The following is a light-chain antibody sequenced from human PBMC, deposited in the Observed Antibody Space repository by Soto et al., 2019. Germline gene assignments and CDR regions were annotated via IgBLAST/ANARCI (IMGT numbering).Light chain of an antibody. J-gene: IGKJ4*01. CDR3: QQYGSFVT. CDR2: AAF. V-gene: IGKV3-20*01. Sequence: IVMTRSPASLAVSPEERATLSCRASQSVSSNLAWYQQKPGQAPRLLIYAAFSRATGIPDRFSGSASGTDSTLTISSLEPEDFAVYVCQQYGSFVTFGGGTKVDIK. CDR1: QSVSSN.